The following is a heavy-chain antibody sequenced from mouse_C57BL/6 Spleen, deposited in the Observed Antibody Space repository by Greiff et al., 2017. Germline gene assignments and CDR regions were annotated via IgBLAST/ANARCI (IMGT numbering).Heavy chain of an antibody. D-gene: IGHD1-1*01. V-gene: IGHV1-72*01. CDR3: ARNYYGSRYYFDY. CDR1: GYTFTSYW. J-gene: IGHJ2*01. CDR2: IDPNSGGT. Sequence: QVQLQQPGAELVKPGASVKLSCKASGYTFTSYWMHWVKQRPGRGLEWIGRIDPNSGGTKYNKKFKSKATLTVDKPSSTAYMQLSSLTSEDSAVYYCARNYYGSRYYFDYWGQGTTLTVSS.